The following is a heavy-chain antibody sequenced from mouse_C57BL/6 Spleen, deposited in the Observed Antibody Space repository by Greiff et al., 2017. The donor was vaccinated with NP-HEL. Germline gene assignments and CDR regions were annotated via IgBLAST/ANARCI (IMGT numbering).Heavy chain of an antibody. CDR2: INPGSGGT. CDR3: ARGYEYDGAMDY. CDR1: GYAFTNYL. Sequence: VQLQQSGAELVRPGTSVKVSCKASGYAFTNYLIEWVKQRPGQGLEWIGVINPGSGGTNYNEKFKGKGTLTADKSSSTAYKQLSSLTSEDSAVDFWARGYEYDGAMDYWGQGTSVTVSS. D-gene: IGHD2-4*01. J-gene: IGHJ4*01. V-gene: IGHV1-54*01.